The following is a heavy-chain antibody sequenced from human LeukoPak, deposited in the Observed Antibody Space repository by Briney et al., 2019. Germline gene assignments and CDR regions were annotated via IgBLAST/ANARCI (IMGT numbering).Heavy chain of an antibody. Sequence: ASVKVSCKASGYTFTGYYMHWVRQAPGQGLEWMGWINPNSGGTNYAQKFQGRVTMTTDTSTSTAYMELRSLRSDDTAVYYCARAPRVPAAIHYWGQGTLVTVSS. CDR1: GYTFTGYY. CDR3: ARAPRVPAAIHY. D-gene: IGHD2-2*01. CDR2: INPNSGGT. V-gene: IGHV1-2*02. J-gene: IGHJ4*02.